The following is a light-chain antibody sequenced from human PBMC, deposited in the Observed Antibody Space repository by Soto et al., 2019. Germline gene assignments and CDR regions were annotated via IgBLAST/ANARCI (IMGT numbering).Light chain of an antibody. V-gene: IGKV3-20*01. CDR1: QSVSSSY. Sequence: EIVLTQSPGTLSLSPGERATLSCRASQSVSSSYLAWYQQKPGQAPRLLIYGASSRATGIPDRCSGSWSGTDFTLTISRLAHEDFAVYYCQQYGSSPRFGPGTKVDIK. CDR2: GAS. CDR3: QQYGSSPR. J-gene: IGKJ3*01.